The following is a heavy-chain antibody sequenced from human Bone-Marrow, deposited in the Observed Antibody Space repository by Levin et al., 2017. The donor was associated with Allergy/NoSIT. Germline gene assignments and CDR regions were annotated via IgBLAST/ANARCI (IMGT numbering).Heavy chain of an antibody. Sequence: GGSLRLSCAASGFTVSSNYLGWVRQAPGKGLEWVSVIYSAGNTYYADSVKGRFTISRDNCKNTLYLKMNSLGAEDTAVYYCASLGGGYARTFYYFGVDVWGQGTTVTVSS. CDR2: IYSAGNT. D-gene: IGHD6-25*01. V-gene: IGHV3-53*01. CDR1: GFTVSSNY. J-gene: IGHJ6*02. CDR3: ASLGGGYARTFYYFGVDV.